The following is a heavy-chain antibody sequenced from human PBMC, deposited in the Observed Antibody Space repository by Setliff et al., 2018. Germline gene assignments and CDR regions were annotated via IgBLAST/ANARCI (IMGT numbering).Heavy chain of an antibody. V-gene: IGHV4-61*02. CDR2: IHASGSP. D-gene: IGHD3-9*01. CDR1: GGSITSGSFY. J-gene: IGHJ4*01. CDR3: ARERYFDWFFED. Sequence: SETLSLTCTVSGGSITSGSFYWSWIRQPAGKKLEWIGRIHASGSPDYNPSFKSRVTISRDTSTNQFSLKLGPVTAADTAVYYCARERYFDWFFEDWGHGTLVTSPQ.